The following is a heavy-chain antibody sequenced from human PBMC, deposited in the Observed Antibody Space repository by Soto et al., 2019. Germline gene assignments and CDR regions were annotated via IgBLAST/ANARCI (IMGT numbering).Heavy chain of an antibody. V-gene: IGHV4-39*02. CDR2: IYYSGST. CDR1: GGSISSSSYY. CDR3: VRDTQVPRYLGGVSPYYYGMDV. Sequence: KPSETLSLTCTVSGGSISSSSYYWGWIRQPPGKGLEWIGSIYYSGSTYYNPSLKSRVTISVDTSKNQFSLKLSSVTAADTAVYYCVRDTQVPRYLGGVSPYYYGMDVWGQGTTVTVS. J-gene: IGHJ6*02. D-gene: IGHD3-3*01.